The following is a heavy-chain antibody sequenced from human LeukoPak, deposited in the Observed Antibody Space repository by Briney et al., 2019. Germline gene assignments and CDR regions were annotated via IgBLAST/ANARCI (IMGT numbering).Heavy chain of an antibody. CDR2: ISPSGGIT. CDR1: GFTFSSHG. D-gene: IGHD3-10*01. Sequence: GGSLRLSCAASGFTFSSHGMNWVRQAPGKGLEWVSGISPSGGITYYTDSVKGRFTISRDNSKNTLYLQMNSLRAEDTAVYYCAKDSMVRGVTGAFDIWGQGTMVTVSS. V-gene: IGHV3-23*01. CDR3: AKDSMVRGVTGAFDI. J-gene: IGHJ3*02.